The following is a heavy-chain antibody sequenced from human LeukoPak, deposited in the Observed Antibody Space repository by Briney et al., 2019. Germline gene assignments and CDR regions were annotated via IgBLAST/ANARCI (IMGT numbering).Heavy chain of an antibody. V-gene: IGHV4-39*01. Sequence: PSETLSLTCTVSGGSISSSSYYWGWIRQPPGKGLEWIGSIYYSGSTYYNPSLKSRDTISVDTSKNQFSLKLSSVTAADTAVYYCARTKPNYDILTGYLSPFDYWGQGTLVTVSS. CDR1: GGSISSSSYY. CDR3: ARTKPNYDILTGYLSPFDY. J-gene: IGHJ4*02. CDR2: IYYSGST. D-gene: IGHD3-9*01.